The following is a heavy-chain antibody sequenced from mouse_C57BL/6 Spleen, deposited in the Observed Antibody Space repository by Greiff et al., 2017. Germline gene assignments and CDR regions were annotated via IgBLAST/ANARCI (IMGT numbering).Heavy chain of an antibody. J-gene: IGHJ2*01. CDR2: IDPSDSYT. D-gene: IGHD1-1*01. CDR3: ALYYYGSSYYDY. V-gene: IGHV1-69*01. CDR1: GYTFTSYW. Sequence: QVQLQQSGAELVMPGASVKLSCKASGYTFTSYWMHWVKQRPGQGLEWIGEIDPSDSYTNYNQKFKGKSTLTVDKSSSTAYMQLSSLTSEDSAVYYCALYYYGSSYYDYGGQGTTLTVSS.